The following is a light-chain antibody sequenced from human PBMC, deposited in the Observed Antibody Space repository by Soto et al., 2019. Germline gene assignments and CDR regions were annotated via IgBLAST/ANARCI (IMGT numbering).Light chain of an antibody. J-gene: IGLJ2*01. CDR3: SIFAGGNSVI. CDR1: SSDIGSYVF. Sequence: QSALTQPPSASGSPGQSVAISCTGTSSDIGSYVFVPWYQQHPGKAPKLLIYEVTKRPSGVPDRFSGSKSGNTASLTVSGLQVEDEADYYCSIFAGGNSVIFGGGTKLTVL. V-gene: IGLV2-8*01. CDR2: EVT.